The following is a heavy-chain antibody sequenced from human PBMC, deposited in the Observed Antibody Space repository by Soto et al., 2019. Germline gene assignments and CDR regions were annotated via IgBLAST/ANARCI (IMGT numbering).Heavy chain of an antibody. CDR1: GGTFSSYT. CDR3: ARSARPVGIAAVGGYYYYMDV. Sequence: ASVKVSCKASGGTFSSYTISWVRQAPGQGLEWMGRIIPILGIANYEQKFQGRVKITADKSTSTAYMELSSLRSEDTAVYYCARSARPVGIAAVGGYYYYMDVWGKGTTVTVSS. D-gene: IGHD6-13*01. V-gene: IGHV1-69*02. CDR2: IIPILGIA. J-gene: IGHJ6*03.